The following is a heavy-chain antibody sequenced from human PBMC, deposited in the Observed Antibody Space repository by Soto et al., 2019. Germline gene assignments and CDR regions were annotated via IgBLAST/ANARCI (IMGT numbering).Heavy chain of an antibody. Sequence: QVQLVQSGAEVRKPGASVKVSCKASGYTLSAYYLHWVRQAPGQGLEWVGWMNRETGITKYAQKFEAWVTLTRDTSINTAYMELNRMTSDDAAVYFCARQRFTYGDTRSSYYFDCWGQGTLLTVST. CDR2: MNRETGIT. D-gene: IGHD2-21*02. V-gene: IGHV1-2*04. J-gene: IGHJ4*02. CDR3: ARQRFTYGDTRSSYYFDC. CDR1: GYTLSAYY.